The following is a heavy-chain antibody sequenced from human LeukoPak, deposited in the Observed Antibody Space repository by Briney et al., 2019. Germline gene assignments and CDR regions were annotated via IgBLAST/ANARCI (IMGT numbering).Heavy chain of an antibody. CDR2: IYYSGST. Sequence: SETLSLTCTVSGGSISSSSYYWGWIRQPPGEGLEWIGSIYYSGSTYYNPSLKSRVTISVDTSKNQFSLKLSSVTAADTAVYYCARAPPYPWGQGTLVTVSS. CDR1: GGSISSSSYY. CDR3: ARAPPYP. V-gene: IGHV4-39*01. J-gene: IGHJ5*02.